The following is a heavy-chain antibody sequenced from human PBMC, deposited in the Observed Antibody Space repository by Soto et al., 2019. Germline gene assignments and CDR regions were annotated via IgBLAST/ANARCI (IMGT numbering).Heavy chain of an antibody. V-gene: IGHV1-69*12. CDR1: GGTFSSYA. CDR3: ARDSDYGDYEFGY. Sequence: QVQLVQSGAEVKKPGSSVKVSCKASGGTFSSYAISWVRQAPGQGLEWMGGIIPIFGTANYAQKFQGRVTIAADESTRTAYMELSSLRSEDTAVYYCARDSDYGDYEFGYWGQGTLVTVSS. J-gene: IGHJ4*02. CDR2: IIPIFGTA. D-gene: IGHD4-17*01.